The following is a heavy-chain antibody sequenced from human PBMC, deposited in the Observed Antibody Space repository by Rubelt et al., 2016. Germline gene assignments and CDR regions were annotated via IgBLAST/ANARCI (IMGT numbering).Heavy chain of an antibody. CDR1: GGSISSYY. CDR2: IYYSGST. V-gene: IGHV4-59*12. CDR3: ARDHSGYDWFYYYGMDV. J-gene: IGHJ6*02. D-gene: IGHD5-12*01. Sequence: QVQLQESGPGLVKPSETLSLTCTVSGGSISSYYWSWIRQPPGKGLAWIGYIYYSGSTNYNPSLKSRVTISVDTSKNQFSLKLSSVTAADTAVYYCARDHSGYDWFYYYGMDVWGQGTTVTVSS.